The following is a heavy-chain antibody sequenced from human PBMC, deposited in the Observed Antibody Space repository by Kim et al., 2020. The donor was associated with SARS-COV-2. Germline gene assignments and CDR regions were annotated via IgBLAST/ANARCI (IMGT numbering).Heavy chain of an antibody. CDR3: ARLPSVLLWFGDKGYYFDY. D-gene: IGHD3-10*01. J-gene: IGHJ4*02. Sequence: SETLSLTCTVSGGSISSSGYYWGWIRQPPGKGLEWIGSFYSTGSTYYNPSLRSRVTISVDTSKNQFSLILSSVSAADTAVYYCARLPSVLLWFGDKGYYFDYWGQGALVTVSS. CDR2: FYSTGST. CDR1: GGSISSSGYY. V-gene: IGHV4-39*01.